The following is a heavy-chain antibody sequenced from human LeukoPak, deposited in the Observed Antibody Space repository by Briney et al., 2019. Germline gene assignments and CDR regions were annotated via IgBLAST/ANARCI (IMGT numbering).Heavy chain of an antibody. CDR1: GFTFSSHW. CDR3: SRDQYDSGVGGD. Sequence: PGGSLRLPCAASGFTFSSHWMHWVRQAPGKGLVWVPRINSDGSSTSYADSVKGRFTISRDNAKNTLYLQMNSLRAGDTAVYYCSRDQYDSGVGGDWGQGTLVTVSS. J-gene: IGHJ4*02. CDR2: INSDGSST. D-gene: IGHD3-22*01. V-gene: IGHV3-74*01.